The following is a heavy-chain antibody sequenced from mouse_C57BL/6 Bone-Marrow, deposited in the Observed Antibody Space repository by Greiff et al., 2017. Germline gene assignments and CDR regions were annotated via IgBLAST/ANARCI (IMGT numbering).Heavy chain of an antibody. CDR2: ISYCGST. CDR3: ARYGYYRYWYFDV. J-gene: IGHJ1*03. CDR1: GYSITTDY. D-gene: IGHD2-3*01. V-gene: IGHV3-8*01. Sequence: VQLKESGPGLAKPSQTLSLTCSFTGYSITTDYWNWIRKFPGNKLDYMGYISYCGSTYYNPSLKSRISITRDTSKNQYYLQLNSVTTEDTATYYCARYGYYRYWYFDVWGTGTTVTVSS.